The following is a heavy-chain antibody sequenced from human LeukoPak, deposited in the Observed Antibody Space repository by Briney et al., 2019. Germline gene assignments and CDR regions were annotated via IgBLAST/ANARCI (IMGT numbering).Heavy chain of an antibody. D-gene: IGHD2-8*01. V-gene: IGHV3-23*01. J-gene: IGHJ4*02. CDR2: ISTSGGST. CDR3: AKGRACTNGVCHFDY. Sequence: GGSLRLSCAASGFTFDEYGMSWVRQAPGKGLEWVSVISTSGGSTYHADSVKGRFIISRDNSKNTLYLQMNSLRAEDTAAYYCAKGRACTNGVCHFDYWGRGTLVTVSS. CDR1: GFTFDEYG.